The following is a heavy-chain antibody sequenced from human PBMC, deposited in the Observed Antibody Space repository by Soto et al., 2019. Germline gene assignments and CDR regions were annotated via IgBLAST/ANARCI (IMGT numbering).Heavy chain of an antibody. Sequence: GGSLRLSCAASGFTFSSYDMHWVRQAPGKGLEWVAVIWYDGSNKYYADSVKGRFTISRDNSKNTLYLEMNSLRAEDTAVYYCARKSYYDSSGYLDYWGQGTLVTVSS. D-gene: IGHD3-22*01. V-gene: IGHV3-33*01. CDR1: GFTFSSYD. J-gene: IGHJ4*02. CDR2: IWYDGSNK. CDR3: ARKSYYDSSGYLDY.